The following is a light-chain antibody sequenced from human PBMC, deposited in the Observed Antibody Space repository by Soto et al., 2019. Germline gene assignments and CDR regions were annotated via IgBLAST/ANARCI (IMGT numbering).Light chain of an antibody. CDR3: QSWDTSLSGSV. J-gene: IGLJ2*01. V-gene: IGLV1-40*01. Sequence: QAVVTQPPSVSGAPGQRVTISCTGSSSNIGAGHDVNWYQQLPGTAPKLLIYGNTNRPSGVPDRFSGSKSGTSGSLAISGLQTEDEAEYYCQSWDTSLSGSVFGGGTKLTVL. CDR1: SSNIGAGHD. CDR2: GNT.